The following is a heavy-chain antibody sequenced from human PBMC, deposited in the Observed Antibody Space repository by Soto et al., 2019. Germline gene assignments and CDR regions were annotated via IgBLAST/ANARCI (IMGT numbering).Heavy chain of an antibody. V-gene: IGHV5-51*01. CDR2: IYPGDSDT. CDR3: ARQDHSSGYYYYYYGLDV. J-gene: IGHJ6*02. Sequence: GESLKISCKGSGYSFTSYWIAWVRQMPGKGLECMGIIYPGDSDTRYSPSFQGQVTISVDKSINTAYLQWSSLKASDTAMYYCARQDHSSGYYYYYYGLDVWGQGTTVPVSS. CDR1: GYSFTSYW. D-gene: IGHD3-22*01.